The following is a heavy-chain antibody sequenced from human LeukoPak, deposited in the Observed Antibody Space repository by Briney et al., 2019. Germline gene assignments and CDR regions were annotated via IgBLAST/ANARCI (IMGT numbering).Heavy chain of an antibody. V-gene: IGHV4-59*01. Sequence: KPSETLSLTCTVSGGSISSYYWSWLRQPPGKGLEWIGYIYYSGSTNYNPSLKSRVTISVDTSKNQFSLKLSSVTAADTAVYYCARDLLVVVPAAPRGAFDIWGQGTMVTVSS. CDR3: ARDLLVVVPAAPRGAFDI. D-gene: IGHD2-2*01. CDR1: GGSISSYY. CDR2: IYYSGST. J-gene: IGHJ3*02.